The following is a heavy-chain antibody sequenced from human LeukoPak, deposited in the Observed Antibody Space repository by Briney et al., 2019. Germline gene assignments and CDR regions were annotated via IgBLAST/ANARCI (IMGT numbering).Heavy chain of an antibody. V-gene: IGHV4-59*01. J-gene: IGHJ4*02. CDR2: IFYSGST. CDR3: ARSGWPRGNFEY. CDR1: GGSISSYY. Sequence: SETLSLTCTVSGGSISSYYWSWIRQPPGEGLEWIGYIFYSGSTNYNPSLKSRVTISVDTSKNQFSLTLSSVTAADTAVYYCARSGWPRGNFEYWGQGTLVTVSS. D-gene: IGHD6-19*01.